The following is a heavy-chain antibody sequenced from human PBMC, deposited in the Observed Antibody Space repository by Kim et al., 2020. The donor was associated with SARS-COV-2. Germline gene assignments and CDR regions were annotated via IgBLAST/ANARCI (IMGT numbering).Heavy chain of an antibody. Sequence: ASVKVSCKASGYTFTSYGISWVRQAPGQGLEWMGWISAYNGNTNYAQKLQGRVTMTTDTSTSTAYMELRSLRSDDTAVYYCAGHPGYCSGGSCNWFDPWGQGTLVTVSP. D-gene: IGHD2-15*01. CDR1: GYTFTSYG. V-gene: IGHV1-18*01. J-gene: IGHJ5*02. CDR3: AGHPGYCSGGSCNWFDP. CDR2: ISAYNGNT.